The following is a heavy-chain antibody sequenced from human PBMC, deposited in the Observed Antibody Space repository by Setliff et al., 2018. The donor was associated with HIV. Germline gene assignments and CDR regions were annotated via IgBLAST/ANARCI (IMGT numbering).Heavy chain of an antibody. CDR1: CGSISSGSYY. CDR2: IYHSGFT. J-gene: IGHJ4*02. D-gene: IGHD1-1*01. V-gene: IGHV4-39*01. Sequence: SETLSLTCTVSCGSISSGSYYWSWIRQPAGKGLEWIGRIYHSGFTYHNPSLKSRITLSVDTSKNQFSLKLSSVTAADTAVYYCAFSKQMSTMEFDYGGQGALVTVSS. CDR3: AFSKQMSTMEFDY.